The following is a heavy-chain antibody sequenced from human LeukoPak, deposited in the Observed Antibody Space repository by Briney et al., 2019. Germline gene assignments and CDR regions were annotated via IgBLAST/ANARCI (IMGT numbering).Heavy chain of an antibody. D-gene: IGHD3-10*01. CDR1: AFSISRFY. CDR2: IYYSGST. V-gene: IGHV4-59*01. J-gene: IGHJ4*02. CDR3: ARDLGPSRGFDY. Sequence: PSETLSLTCAVSAFSISRFYWSCIQQPPGKLLDWIEYIYYSGSTHYNLSLKSRVTISEDTSDNQFSLKRNSVTAADTAVYHCARDLGPSRGFDYWGQGTLVTVSS.